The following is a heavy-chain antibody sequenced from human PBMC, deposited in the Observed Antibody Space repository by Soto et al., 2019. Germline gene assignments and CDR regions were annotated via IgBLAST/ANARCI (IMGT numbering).Heavy chain of an antibody. CDR3: TRDGWYNWNPVAFDY. J-gene: IGHJ4*02. CDR1: GFTFGDYA. Sequence: GGSLRLSCTASGFTFGDYAMSWFRQAPGKGLEWVGFIRSKAYGGTTEYAASVKGRFTISRDDSKSIAYLQMNSLKTEDTAVYYCTRDGWYNWNPVAFDYWGQGTLVTVSS. D-gene: IGHD1-20*01. CDR2: IRSKAYGGTT. V-gene: IGHV3-49*03.